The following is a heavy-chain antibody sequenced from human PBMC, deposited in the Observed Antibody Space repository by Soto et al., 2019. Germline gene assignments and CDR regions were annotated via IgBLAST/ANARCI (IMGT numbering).Heavy chain of an antibody. CDR2: INPSGGST. J-gene: IGHJ4*01. CDR1: GYTFTSYY. D-gene: IGHD3-3*01. V-gene: IGHV1-46*01. Sequence: ASVKVSCKASGYTFTSYYMHWVRQAPGQGLEWMGIINPSGGSTSYAQKFQGRVTMTRDTSTSTVYMELNSLKTEDTAVYYCARELEWAFDYWGHGTLVTVSS. CDR3: ARELEWAFDY.